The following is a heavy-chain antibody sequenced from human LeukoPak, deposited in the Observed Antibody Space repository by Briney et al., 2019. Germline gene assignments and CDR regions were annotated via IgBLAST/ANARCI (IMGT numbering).Heavy chain of an antibody. CDR1: GGSISSYY. D-gene: IGHD6-6*01. V-gene: IGHV4-59*01. CDR2: ISYSGST. J-gene: IGHJ1*01. CDR3: ARGGAARLHFQN. Sequence: SETLSLTCIVSGGSISSYYWSWIRQPPGKGLEWIGCISYSGSTNYNPSLKSRVAISVDTPKNQFSLKLSSVTAADTAVYYCARGGAARLHFQNWGQGTLVTVSS.